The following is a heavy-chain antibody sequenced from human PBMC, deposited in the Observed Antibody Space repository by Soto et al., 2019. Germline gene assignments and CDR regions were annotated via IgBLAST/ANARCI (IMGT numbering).Heavy chain of an antibody. CDR1: GFTFSRYW. V-gene: IGHV3-7*01. D-gene: IGHD3-9*01. J-gene: IGHJ4*02. Sequence: GGSLRLSCAASGFTFSRYWMSWVRQAPGKELEWVANIKEDGSEKYYVDSVKGRFTISRDNAKNSLYLQMNSLRAEDTAVYYCARAPGSYDILTGYIYFDYWGQGTLVTVSS. CDR2: IKEDGSEK. CDR3: ARAPGSYDILTGYIYFDY.